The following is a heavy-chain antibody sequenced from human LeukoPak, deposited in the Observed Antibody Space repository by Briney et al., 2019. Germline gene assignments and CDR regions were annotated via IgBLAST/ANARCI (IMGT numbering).Heavy chain of an antibody. CDR1: GFTFSSYA. Sequence: PGGSLRLSCAASGFTFSSYAMSGVRQAPGKGLEWVSAISGSGGSTYYADSVKGRFTISRDNSKNTLYLQMNSLRAEDTAVYYCAKYGPSMTTVTTDFDYWGQGTLVSVSS. CDR3: AKYGPSMTTVTTDFDY. V-gene: IGHV3-23*01. CDR2: ISGSGGST. D-gene: IGHD4-11*01. J-gene: IGHJ4*02.